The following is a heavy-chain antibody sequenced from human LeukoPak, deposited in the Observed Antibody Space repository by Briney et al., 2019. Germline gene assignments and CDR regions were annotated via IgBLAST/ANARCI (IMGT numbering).Heavy chain of an antibody. J-gene: IGHJ6*02. CDR1: GGSFSGYY. D-gene: IGHD4/OR15-4a*01. V-gene: IGHV4-34*01. CDR3: ARVRGMELTLAWTYYYYGMDV. CDR2: INHSGST. Sequence: SETLSLTCAVYGGSFSGYYWSWLRQPPGKGLEWIGEINHSGSTNYNPSLKSRVTISVDTSKNQFSLKLSSATAADTAVYYCARVRGMELTLAWTYYYYGMDVWGQGTTVTVSS.